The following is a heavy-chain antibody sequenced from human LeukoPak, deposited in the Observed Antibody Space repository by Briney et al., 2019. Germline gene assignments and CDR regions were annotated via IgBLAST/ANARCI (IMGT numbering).Heavy chain of an antibody. CDR3: ARDSPDCSGGSCYIDS. D-gene: IGHD2-15*01. J-gene: IGHJ4*02. V-gene: IGHV7-4-1*02. CDR1: GYTFTSYA. Sequence: ASGKVSCKAAGYTFTSYAINWGPQAPGQGLEGMGWINTNTGNTTYAQGFTGRFVFSLDTSVSTAYLQISSLKAEDTAVYYCARDSPDCSGGSCYIDSWGQGTLVTVSS. CDR2: INTNTGNT.